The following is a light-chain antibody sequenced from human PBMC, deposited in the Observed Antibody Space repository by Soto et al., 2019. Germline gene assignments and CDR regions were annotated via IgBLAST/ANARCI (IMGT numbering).Light chain of an antibody. CDR2: SNN. V-gene: IGLV1-44*01. CDR1: SSNIGSNT. CDR3: ASWDDSLNVV. Sequence: QSVLTQPPSASGTPGQRVTISCSGSSSNIGSNTVNWYQQLPGTAPKLLIYSNNQRPSGVPDRFSGYKSGTSASLAISGFQSEDEADYYCASWDDSLNVVFGGGTKLTVL. J-gene: IGLJ2*01.